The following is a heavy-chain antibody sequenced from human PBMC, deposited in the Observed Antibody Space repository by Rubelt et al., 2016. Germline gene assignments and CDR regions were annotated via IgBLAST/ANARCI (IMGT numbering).Heavy chain of an antibody. V-gene: IGHV2-5*02. CDR1: GFSLNTNGVG. Sequence: QITLKESGPTRVKPTQTLALTCTFSGFSLNTNGVGVGRIRQPPGKALQSLSVIYWDNDARYSPPLRSRLSINKDTSKNQVVLTITYVDPLDTATYDCEHSPWLGYVSYFDAWGQGILVTVSS. CDR2: IYWDNDA. D-gene: IGHD3-9*01. J-gene: IGHJ1*01. CDR3: EHSPWLGYVSYFDA.